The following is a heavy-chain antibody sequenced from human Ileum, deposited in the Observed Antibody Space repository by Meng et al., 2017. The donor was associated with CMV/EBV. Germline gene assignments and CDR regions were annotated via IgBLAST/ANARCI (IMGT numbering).Heavy chain of an antibody. CDR1: GGSFSGYY. CDR2: INHSGST. Sequence: QVQLPQWGAGLLKPSETLSLTCAVYGGSFSGYYWSWIRQPPGKGLEWIGEINHSGSTNYNPSLKSRVTISVDTSKNQFFLKLSSVTAADTAVYYCARGVAGGPFDYWGQGTLVTVSS. CDR3: ARGVAGGPFDY. J-gene: IGHJ4*02. V-gene: IGHV4-34*01. D-gene: IGHD2-15*01.